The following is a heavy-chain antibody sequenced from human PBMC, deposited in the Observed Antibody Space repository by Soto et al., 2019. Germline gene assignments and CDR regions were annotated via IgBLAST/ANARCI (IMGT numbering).Heavy chain of an antibody. CDR1: GYTFTSYG. CDR2: MNPNSGNT. V-gene: IGHV1-8*01. J-gene: IGHJ6*03. Sequence: GASVKVSWKASGYTFTSYGINWVRQATGQGLEWMGWMNPNSGNTGYAQKFQGRVTMTRNTSISTAYMELSSLRSEDTAVYYCARGLVGSGWYVWRAYYYYYMDVWGKGTTVTVSS. CDR3: ARGLVGSGWYVWRAYYYYYMDV. D-gene: IGHD6-19*01.